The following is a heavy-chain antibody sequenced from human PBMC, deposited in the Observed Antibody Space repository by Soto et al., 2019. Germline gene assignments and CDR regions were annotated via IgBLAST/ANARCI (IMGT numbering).Heavy chain of an antibody. CDR1: GYTFTSYG. J-gene: IGHJ4*02. Sequence: ASVKVSCKASGYTFTSYGISWVRQAPGQGLEWMGWIGAYNGNTNIPQKLQGRVTMTTDTSTSTAYMELRSLRSDDTAVYYCARDIGAYCGGDCYLNYWGQGTLVTVSS. V-gene: IGHV1-18*01. D-gene: IGHD2-21*02. CDR3: ARDIGAYCGGDCYLNY. CDR2: IGAYNGNT.